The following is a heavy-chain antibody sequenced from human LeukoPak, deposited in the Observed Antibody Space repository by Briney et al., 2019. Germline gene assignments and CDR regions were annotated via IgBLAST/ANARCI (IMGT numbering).Heavy chain of an antibody. V-gene: IGHV3-21*01. J-gene: IGHJ4*02. D-gene: IGHD3-3*01. Sequence: PGGSLRLSCAASGFTFSNYAMSWVRQAPGKGLEWVSSISSSSSYIYYADSVKGRFTISRDNAKNSLYLQMNSLRAEDTAVYYCARPHSPDFWSGYYGPGPRAPDYWGQGTLVTVSS. CDR3: ARPHSPDFWSGYYGPGPRAPDY. CDR2: ISSSSSYI. CDR1: GFTFSNYA.